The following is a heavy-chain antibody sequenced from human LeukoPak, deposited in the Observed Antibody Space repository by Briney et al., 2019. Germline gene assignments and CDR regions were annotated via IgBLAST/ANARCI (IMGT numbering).Heavy chain of an antibody. CDR2: INPNSGGT. J-gene: IGHJ4*02. CDR1: GYTFTSYG. CDR3: ARARKWYYYDSSGYYRYYFDY. V-gene: IGHV1-2*02. Sequence: ASVKVSCKASGYTFTSYGISWVRQAPGQGLEWMGWINPNSGGTNYAQKFQGRVTMTRDASISTAYMELSRLRSDDTAVYYCARARKWYYYDSSGYYRYYFDYWGQGTLVTVSS. D-gene: IGHD3-22*01.